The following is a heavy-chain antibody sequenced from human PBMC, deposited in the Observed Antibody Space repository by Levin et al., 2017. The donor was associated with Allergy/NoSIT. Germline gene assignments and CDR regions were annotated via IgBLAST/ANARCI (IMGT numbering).Heavy chain of an antibody. CDR1: GFTFSNYA. CDR3: AGGDYQLPAI. J-gene: IGHJ3*02. Sequence: GESLKISCTTSGFTFSNYAMAWVRQAPGKGLEWVSSISYSGDSPNYADSVKGRFTISRDNSKNTVYLQMNSLRAEDTALYYCAGGDYQLPAIWGQGTLVTVSS. D-gene: IGHD2-2*01. CDR2: ISYSGDSP. V-gene: IGHV3-23*01.